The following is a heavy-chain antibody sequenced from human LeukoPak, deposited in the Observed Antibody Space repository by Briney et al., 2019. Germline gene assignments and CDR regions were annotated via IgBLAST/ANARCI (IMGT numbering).Heavy chain of an antibody. J-gene: IGHJ6*03. CDR1: GGSISSSSYY. Sequence: SETLSLTCTVSGGSISSSSYYWGWIRQPPGKGLEWIGSIYYSGSTYYNPSLKSRVTISVDTSKNQFSLKLSSVTAADTAVYYCARDLPQRSGYYSDADYYYYMDVWGKGTTVTVSS. V-gene: IGHV4-39*07. CDR2: IYYSGST. D-gene: IGHD3-3*01. CDR3: ARDLPQRSGYYSDADYYYYMDV.